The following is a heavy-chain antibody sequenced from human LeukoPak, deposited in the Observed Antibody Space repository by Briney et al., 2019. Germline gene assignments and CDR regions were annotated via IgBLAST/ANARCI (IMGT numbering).Heavy chain of an antibody. D-gene: IGHD3-9*01. J-gene: IGHJ4*02. CDR3: ASQEPNYDILTLDY. Sequence: GGSLRLPCAASGFTFRSYSMNWVRQAPGKGLEWVSYISSSSSTIYYADSVKGRFTISRDNAKNSLYLQMNSLRAEDTAVYYCASQEPNYDILTLDYWGQGTLVTVSS. CDR2: ISSSSSTI. CDR1: GFTFRSYS. V-gene: IGHV3-48*04.